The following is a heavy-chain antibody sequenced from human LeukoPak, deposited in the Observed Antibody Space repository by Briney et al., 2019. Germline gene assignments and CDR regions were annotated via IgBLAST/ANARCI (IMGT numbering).Heavy chain of an antibody. J-gene: IGHJ4*02. Sequence: GGSLRLSCAASGFTFSSYAMSWLRQAPGKGVEGVSAISGSGGSTYYADSVKGRFTISRDNSKNTLYLQMKRLRAEDTAVYYCAKEVRWLQCNYWGQGTLVTVSS. CDR2: ISGSGGST. V-gene: IGHV3-23*01. CDR3: AKEVRWLQCNY. D-gene: IGHD5-24*01. CDR1: GFTFSSYA.